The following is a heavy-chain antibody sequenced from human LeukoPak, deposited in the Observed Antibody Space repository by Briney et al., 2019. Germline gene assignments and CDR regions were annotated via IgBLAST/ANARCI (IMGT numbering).Heavy chain of an antibody. J-gene: IGHJ6*03. CDR2: ISGSGGST. V-gene: IGHV3-23*01. CDR1: GFTFSSYA. Sequence: GGSLRLSCAASGFTFSSYAMSWVRQAPGKGLEWVSAISGSGGSTYYADSVKGRFTIPRDNSKNTLYLQMNSLRAEDTAVYYCAKAWDQSRGFWGDYYYYMDVWGKGTTVTVSS. CDR3: AKAWDQSRGFWGDYYYYMDV. D-gene: IGHD3-16*01.